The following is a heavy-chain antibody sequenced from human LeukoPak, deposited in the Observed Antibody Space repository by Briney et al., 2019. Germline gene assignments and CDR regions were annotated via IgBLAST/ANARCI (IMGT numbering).Heavy chain of an antibody. D-gene: IGHD1-14*01. J-gene: IGHJ2*01. Sequence: ASVKVSCKASGYTFTSYYMHWVRQAPGQGLEWMGIINPSGGSTRYAQKFQGRVTMTRDTSTSTVYMELSSLRSEDTAVYYCATGLGNWYFELWGRGTLVTVSS. CDR1: GYTFTSYY. CDR2: INPSGGST. V-gene: IGHV1-46*03. CDR3: ATGLGNWYFEL.